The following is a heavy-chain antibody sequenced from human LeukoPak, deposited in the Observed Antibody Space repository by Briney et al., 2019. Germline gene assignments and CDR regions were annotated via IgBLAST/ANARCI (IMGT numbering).Heavy chain of an antibody. D-gene: IGHD1-26*01. CDR2: MYYNGNP. J-gene: IGHJ5*02. Sequence: SETLSLTCSVSGGSISSHYWGWIRQPPGKGLEWIGYMYYNGNPNYNPSLKSRVTISVDTSKNQFSLKLSSVTAADTAVYYCARQVWELRTYWFDPWGQGTLVTVSS. CDR3: ARQVWELRTYWFDP. CDR1: GGSISSHY. V-gene: IGHV4-59*08.